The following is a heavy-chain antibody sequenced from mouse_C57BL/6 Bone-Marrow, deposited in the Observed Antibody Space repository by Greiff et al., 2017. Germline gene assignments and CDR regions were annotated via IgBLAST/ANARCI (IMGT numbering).Heavy chain of an antibody. V-gene: IGHV1-81*01. CDR1: GYTFTSYG. CDR2: IYPGSGNT. D-gene: IGHD2-2*01. Sequence: QVHVKQSGAELARPGASVKLSCKASGYTFTSYGISWVKQRTGQGLEWIGEIYPGSGNTYYNEKFKGKATLTADKSSSTAYMELRSLTSEDSAVYFCARWGLRRPYAMDYWGQGTSVTVSS. CDR3: ARWGLRRPYAMDY. J-gene: IGHJ4*01.